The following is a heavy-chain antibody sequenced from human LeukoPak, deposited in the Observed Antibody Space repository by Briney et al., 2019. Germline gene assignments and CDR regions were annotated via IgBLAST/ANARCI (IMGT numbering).Heavy chain of an antibody. CDR3: ARVAFCSSTSCYPEFDY. CDR1: GFTFSSYA. CDR2: ISYDGSNK. V-gene: IGHV3-30-3*01. Sequence: GSLRLFCAASGFTFSSYAMHWVRQAPGKGLEWVAVISYDGSNKYYADSVKGRFTISRDNSKNTLYLQMNSLRAEDTAVYYCARVAFCSSTSCYPEFDYWGQGTLVTVSS. J-gene: IGHJ4*02. D-gene: IGHD2-2*01.